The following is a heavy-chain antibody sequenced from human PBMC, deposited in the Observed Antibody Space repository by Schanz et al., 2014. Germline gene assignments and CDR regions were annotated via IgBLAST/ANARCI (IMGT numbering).Heavy chain of an antibody. D-gene: IGHD5-12*01. V-gene: IGHV1-69*06. CDR2: IIPIVGTI. J-gene: IGHJ5*02. CDR3: AREKGHGYSGLS. Sequence: QVQLVQSGAEVKKPGSSVNVSCEASGGTFGRYTISWLRQAPGQGLEWMGRIIPIVGTIKFAQKFHDRLRITADKSTGTAYMELSYLTSDDTAVYYCAREKGHGYSGLSWGQGTLLAVSS. CDR1: GGTFGRYT.